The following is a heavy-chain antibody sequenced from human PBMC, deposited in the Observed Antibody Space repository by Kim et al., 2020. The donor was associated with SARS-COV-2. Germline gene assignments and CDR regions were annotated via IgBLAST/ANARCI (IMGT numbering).Heavy chain of an antibody. D-gene: IGHD4-17*01. J-gene: IGHJ6*02. V-gene: IGHV3-49*04. Sequence: GGSLRLSCTASGFTFGDYAMSWVRQAPGKGLEWVGFIRSKAYGGTTEYAASVKGRFTISRDDSKSIAYLQMNSLKTEDTAVYYCTRDDYDYGDNYYYYGMDVWGQGTTVTVSS. CDR2: IRSKAYGGTT. CDR3: TRDDYDYGDNYYYYGMDV. CDR1: GFTFGDYA.